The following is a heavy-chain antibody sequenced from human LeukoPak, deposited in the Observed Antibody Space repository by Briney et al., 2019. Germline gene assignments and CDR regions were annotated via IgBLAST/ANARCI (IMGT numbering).Heavy chain of an antibody. J-gene: IGHJ4*02. D-gene: IGHD2-15*01. CDR2: INHSGST. V-gene: IGHV4-34*01. CDR1: GGSFNGNY. CDR3: ARAKTPYGPRYSSGGSCPPYYFDY. Sequence: SETLSLTCAVYGGSFNGNYWNCIRQPPGKGLEWIGEINHSGSTNYNPSLKSRVTISVDTSKNQFSLKLSSVTAADTAVYYCARAKTPYGPRYSSGGSCPPYYFDYWGQGTLVTVSS.